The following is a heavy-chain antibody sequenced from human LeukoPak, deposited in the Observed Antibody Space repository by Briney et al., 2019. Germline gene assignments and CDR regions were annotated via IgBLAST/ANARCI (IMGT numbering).Heavy chain of an antibody. CDR2: ISSSSDYT. J-gene: IGHJ4*02. D-gene: IGHD2-15*01. V-gene: IGHV3-21*01. CDR1: GFTFSSYS. CDR3: ARDGYCSGGSCSRTFDY. Sequence: GGSLRLSCAASGFTFSSYSMNWVRQAPGKGLEWVSSISSSSDYTYYADSVKGRFTISRDNAKNSLYLQMNSLRDEDTAVYYCARDGYCSGGSCSRTFDYWGQGTLVTVSS.